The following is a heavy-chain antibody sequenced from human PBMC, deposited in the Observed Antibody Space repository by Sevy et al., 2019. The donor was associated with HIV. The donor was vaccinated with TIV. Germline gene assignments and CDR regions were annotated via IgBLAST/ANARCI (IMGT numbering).Heavy chain of an antibody. CDR2: IRSKAYGGTT. D-gene: IGHD6-19*01. J-gene: IGHJ3*02. CDR1: GFTFGDYA. V-gene: IGHV3-49*01. Sequence: GGSLRLSCTASGFTFGDYAMSWFRQAPGKGLEWVGFIRSKAYGGTTEYAAFVKGRFTISRDGSKSIAYLQMNSLKTEDTAVYYCTRVYSSGWFTSDAFDIWGQGTMVTVSS. CDR3: TRVYSSGWFTSDAFDI.